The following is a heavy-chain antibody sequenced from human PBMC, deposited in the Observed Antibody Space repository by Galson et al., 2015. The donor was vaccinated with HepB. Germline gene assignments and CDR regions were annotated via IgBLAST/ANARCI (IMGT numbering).Heavy chain of an antibody. V-gene: IGHV3-7*01. CDR3: ASARGLDY. CDR2: IKQDGSEK. CDR1: GLTFTTYW. D-gene: IGHD3-16*01. J-gene: IGHJ4*02. Sequence: SLRLSCAASGLTFTTYWMTWVRQAPGKGLEWVANIKQDGSEKYYVDSVTGRFTISRDNTKNSLYLQMNSLRAEDTAVYYCASARGLDYWGQGTLVTVSS.